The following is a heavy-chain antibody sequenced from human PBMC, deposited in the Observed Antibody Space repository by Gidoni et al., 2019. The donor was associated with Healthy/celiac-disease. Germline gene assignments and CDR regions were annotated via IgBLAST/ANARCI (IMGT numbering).Heavy chain of an antibody. CDR2: ISSSSSTI. D-gene: IGHD3-3*01. CDR3: ARDRVADFWSGYLDY. J-gene: IGHJ4*02. CDR1: GFTFSSYS. V-gene: IGHV3-48*01. Sequence: EVQLVESGGGLVQPGGSLRLSCAASGFTFSSYSMNWVRQAPGKGLEWVSYISSSSSTIYYADSVKGRFTISRDNAKNSLYLQMNSLRAEDTAVYYCARDRVADFWSGYLDYWGQGTLVTVSS.